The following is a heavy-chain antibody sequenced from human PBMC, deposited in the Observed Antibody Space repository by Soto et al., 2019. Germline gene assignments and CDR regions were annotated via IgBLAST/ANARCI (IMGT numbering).Heavy chain of an antibody. V-gene: IGHV1-18*01. Sequence: QVQLVQSGAEVKKPGASVKVSCKASGYTFTNYGISWVRQAPGQGLEWMGWISGYNGNTNYAQKFQGSVTMSTDTSTSTAYLGLRILSSDDTAVYYCAREASHYFDYWGQGTLVTVSS. CDR2: ISGYNGNT. CDR3: AREASHYFDY. CDR1: GYTFTNYG. J-gene: IGHJ4*02.